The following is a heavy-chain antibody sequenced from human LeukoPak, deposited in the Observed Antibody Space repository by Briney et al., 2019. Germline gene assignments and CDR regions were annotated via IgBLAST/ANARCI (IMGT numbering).Heavy chain of an antibody. Sequence: GGSLRLSCVASGFTLRSYSMNWVRQAPGKGLEWVSFISSSSSHISYADSVRGRFTISRDNAKNSLYLQMNSLRAEDTAIYYCARESGYYNWFDPWGQGTLATVSS. V-gene: IGHV3-21*01. CDR2: ISSSSSHI. CDR3: ARESGYYNWFDP. D-gene: IGHD5-12*01. CDR1: GFTLRSYS. J-gene: IGHJ5*02.